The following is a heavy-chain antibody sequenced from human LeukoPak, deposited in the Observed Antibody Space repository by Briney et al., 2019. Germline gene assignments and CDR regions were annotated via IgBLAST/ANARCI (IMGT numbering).Heavy chain of an antibody. Sequence: GGSLGLSCAASGFTFSSYVMHWVRQAPGKGLEWVAVIWYDGSNKYYADSVKGRFTISRDNSKNTLYLQMNSLRAEDTAVYYCARGPGIAAAGTDYWGQGTLVTVSS. J-gene: IGHJ4*02. D-gene: IGHD6-13*01. CDR3: ARGPGIAAAGTDY. V-gene: IGHV3-33*01. CDR1: GFTFSSYV. CDR2: IWYDGSNK.